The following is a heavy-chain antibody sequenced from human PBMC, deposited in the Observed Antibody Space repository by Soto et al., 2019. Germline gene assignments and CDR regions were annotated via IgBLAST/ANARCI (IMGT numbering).Heavy chain of an antibody. D-gene: IGHD3-3*01. CDR1: GFTFSSYW. CDR2: IKQDGSEK. J-gene: IGHJ6*02. CDR3: ARAITIFGVVPGGSGMDV. V-gene: IGHV3-7*05. Sequence: GSLRLSCAASGFTFSSYWMSWVRQAPGKGLEWVANIKQDGSEKYYVDSVKGRFTISRDNAKNSLYLQMNSLRAEDTAVYYCARAITIFGVVPGGSGMDVWGQGTTVTVSS.